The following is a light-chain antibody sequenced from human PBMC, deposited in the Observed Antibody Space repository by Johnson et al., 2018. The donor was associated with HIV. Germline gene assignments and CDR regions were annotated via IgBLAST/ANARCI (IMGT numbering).Light chain of an antibody. CDR1: SSNIGSNY. J-gene: IGLJ1*01. CDR2: DNN. CDR3: GTWDSSLSAYV. V-gene: IGLV1-51*01. Sequence: LTQPPSVSAAPGQKVTISCSGRSSNIGSNYVSWYQQLPGTAPKLLIYDNNKRPSGIPDRFSGSKSGTSATLGITGLPTGDEADYYCGTWDSSLSAYVFGTGTKVTVL.